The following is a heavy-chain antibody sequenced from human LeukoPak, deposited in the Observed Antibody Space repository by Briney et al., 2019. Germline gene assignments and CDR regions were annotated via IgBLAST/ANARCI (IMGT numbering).Heavy chain of an antibody. D-gene: IGHD4/OR15-4a*01. CDR3: VRDLRTDYAFDY. Sequence: GGSLRLSCAASGFIFDDYGMTWVRQGPGKGLEWVSGINWDGYSTGYADSVRGRFTISRDNAKSTLYLQMNSLRPEDTALYYCVRDLRTDYAFDYWGQGTLVTVSS. J-gene: IGHJ4*02. CDR1: GFIFDDYG. CDR2: INWDGYST. V-gene: IGHV3-20*04.